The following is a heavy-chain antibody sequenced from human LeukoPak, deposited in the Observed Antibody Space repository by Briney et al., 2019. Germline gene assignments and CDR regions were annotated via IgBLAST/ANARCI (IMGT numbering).Heavy chain of an antibody. CDR1: GFTFTGYW. CDR3: ARDRPDCSGGSCYSSTFDY. V-gene: IGHV3-7*01. Sequence: GGSLRLSCAASGFTFTGYWMSWVRQAPGKGLEWVANINQDGSEKYYVDSVKGRFTISRDNAKNSLYLQMNSLRAEDTAVYYCARDRPDCSGGSCYSSTFDYWGQGTLVTVSS. CDR2: INQDGSEK. J-gene: IGHJ4*02. D-gene: IGHD2-15*01.